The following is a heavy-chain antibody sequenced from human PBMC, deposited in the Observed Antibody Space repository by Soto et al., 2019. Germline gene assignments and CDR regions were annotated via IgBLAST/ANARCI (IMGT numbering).Heavy chain of an antibody. J-gene: IGHJ5*02. CDR1: GFTFSSYA. CDR2: ISGSGGST. CDR3: AKDIYSSGYPRWFDP. V-gene: IGHV3-23*01. D-gene: IGHD3-22*01. Sequence: GGSLRLSCAASGFTFSSYAMSWVRQAPGKGLEWVSAISGSGGSTYYADSVKGRFTISRDNSKNTLYLQMNSLRAEDTAVYYCAKDIYSSGYPRWFDPWGQGTLVTVSS.